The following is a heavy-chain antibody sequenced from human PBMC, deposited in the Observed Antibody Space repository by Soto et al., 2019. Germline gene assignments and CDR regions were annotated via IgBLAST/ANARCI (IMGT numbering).Heavy chain of an antibody. V-gene: IGHV3-48*03. CDR3: ARDIDNRDYYYGLDV. CDR2: ISNSGNTI. CDR1: GFTFNDYA. D-gene: IGHD1-20*01. Sequence: GGSLRLSCVGSGFTFNDYAMHWVRQAPGKGLEWISYISNSGNTIYVADSMRGRFTISRDNAKNSLFLQMNSLRADDTAVYYCARDIDNRDYYYGLDVWGQGTTVTVSS. J-gene: IGHJ6*02.